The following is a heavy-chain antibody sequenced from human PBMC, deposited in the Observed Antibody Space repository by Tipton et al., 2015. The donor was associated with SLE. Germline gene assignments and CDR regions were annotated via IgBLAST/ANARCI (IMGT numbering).Heavy chain of an antibody. CDR2: ISGGGGST. V-gene: IGHV3-23*01. CDR1: GFTFSSYA. D-gene: IGHD1/OR15-1a*01. Sequence: GSLRLSCATSGFTFSSYALSWVRRAPGKGLDWVSAISGGGGSTYYADFVEGRFSISIDKSKKTLFLQMNSLRVDDTATYYCAKFEKTTDFYLDSWGQGTLVSVSS. J-gene: IGHJ4*02. CDR3: AKFEKTTDFYLDS.